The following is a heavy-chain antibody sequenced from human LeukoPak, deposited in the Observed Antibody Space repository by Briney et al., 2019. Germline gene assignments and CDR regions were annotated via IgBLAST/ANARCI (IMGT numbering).Heavy chain of an antibody. J-gene: IGHJ3*02. D-gene: IGHD3-3*01. CDR3: ARDLYDFWSGSYAFDI. V-gene: IGHV3-64D*06. Sequence: GGSLRLSCSASGFTFSSYAMHWVRQAPGKGLEYVSAISSNGGSTYYADSVKGRFTISRDNSKNTLYLQMSSLRAEDTAVYYCARDLYDFWSGSYAFDIWGQGTMVTVSS. CDR2: ISSNGGST. CDR1: GFTFSSYA.